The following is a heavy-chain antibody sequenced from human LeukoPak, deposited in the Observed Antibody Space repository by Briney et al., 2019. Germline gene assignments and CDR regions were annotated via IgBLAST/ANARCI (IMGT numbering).Heavy chain of an antibody. J-gene: IGHJ5*01. D-gene: IGHD2-15*01. CDR1: GHSITTGYF. V-gene: IGHV4-38-2*02. CDR2: FSHRGTT. CDR3: VTDVLLCGGNICNFFDP. Sequence: PSETLSLTCSVSGHSITTGYFWAWSRQSPGKGLEWIASFSHRGTTYYNAPLKSRVTISLDTSRNQLSLKLSSVTAADTAVYYCVTDVLLCGGNICNFFDPWGQGTLVTVSS.